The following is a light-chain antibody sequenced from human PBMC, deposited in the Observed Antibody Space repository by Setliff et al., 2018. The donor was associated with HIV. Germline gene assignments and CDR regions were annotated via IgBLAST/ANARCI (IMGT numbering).Light chain of an antibody. J-gene: IGLJ1*01. CDR1: SSDVGGYDY. Sequence: QSALTQPASVSGSPGQSITISCTGTSSDVGGYDYVSWYQHHPGKAPKLIISEVRNRPSGVSHRFSGSKSGNTASLTISGLQAEDEADYYCSTYTSSITDVFGTGTKVTVL. CDR2: EVR. V-gene: IGLV2-14*01. CDR3: STYTSSITDV.